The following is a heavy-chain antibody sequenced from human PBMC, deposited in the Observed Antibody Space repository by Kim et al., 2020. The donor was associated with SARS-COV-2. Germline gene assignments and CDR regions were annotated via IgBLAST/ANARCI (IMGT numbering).Heavy chain of an antibody. CDR1: GGSVSSGSYY. Sequence: SETLSLTCTVSGGSVSSGSYYWSWIRQPPGKGLEWIGYIYYSGSTNYNPSLKSRVTISVDTSKNQFSLKLSSVTAADTAVYYCARDPHSSSWPFDIWGQG. D-gene: IGHD6-13*01. J-gene: IGHJ3*02. CDR2: IYYSGST. CDR3: ARDPHSSSWPFDI. V-gene: IGHV4-61*01.